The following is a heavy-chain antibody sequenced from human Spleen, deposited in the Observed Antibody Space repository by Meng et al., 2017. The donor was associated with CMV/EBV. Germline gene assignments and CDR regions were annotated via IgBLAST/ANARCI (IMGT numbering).Heavy chain of an antibody. V-gene: IGHV3-23*01. J-gene: IGHJ4*02. Sequence: GESLKISCAASGFSFSSYGMSWVRQAPGEGLEWVSAISGSGDVTYYRDSVKGRLTISRDNSKNTLYLQMNSLRVEDTAVYYCAKNLKYYYDSSGHDPSAWWGQGTLVTVSS. CDR1: GFSFSSYG. D-gene: IGHD3-22*01. CDR2: ISGSGDVT. CDR3: AKNLKYYYDSSGHDPSAW.